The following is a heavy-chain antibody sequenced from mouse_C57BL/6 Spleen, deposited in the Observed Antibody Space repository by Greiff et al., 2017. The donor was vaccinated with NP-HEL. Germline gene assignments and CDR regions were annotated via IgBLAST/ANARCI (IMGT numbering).Heavy chain of an antibody. D-gene: IGHD4-1*01. Sequence: EVQGVESGGGLVKPGGSLKLSCAASGFTFSSSAMSWVRQTPEKRLEWVANISDGGGYTYYPDNVKGRFTISRDNAKNNLYLQMSHLKSEDTAMYYCARGDWDEGFDYWGQGTTLTVSS. J-gene: IGHJ2*01. CDR3: ARGDWDEGFDY. CDR2: ISDGGGYT. V-gene: IGHV5-4*01. CDR1: GFTFSSSA.